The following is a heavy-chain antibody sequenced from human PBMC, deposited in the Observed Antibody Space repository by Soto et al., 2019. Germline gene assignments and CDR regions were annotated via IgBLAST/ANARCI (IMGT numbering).Heavy chain of an antibody. D-gene: IGHD4-17*01. CDR2: ISGSGGST. CDR1: GFTFSSYA. CDR3: AKQGRFYGDEYYFDY. V-gene: IGHV3-23*01. J-gene: IGHJ4*02. Sequence: HPGGSLRLSCAASGFTFSSYAMSWVRQAPGKGLEWVSAISGSGGSTYYADSVKGRFTISRDNSKNTLYLQMNSLRAEDTAVYYCAKQGRFYGDEYYFDYWGQGTLVTVSS.